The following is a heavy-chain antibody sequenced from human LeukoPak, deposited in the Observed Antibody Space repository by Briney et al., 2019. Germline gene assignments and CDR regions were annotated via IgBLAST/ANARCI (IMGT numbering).Heavy chain of an antibody. V-gene: IGHV2-70*04. CDR3: ARIPPYSSGWYFFDY. D-gene: IGHD6-19*01. CDR1: GFSLTTIGMR. J-gene: IGHJ4*02. CDR2: IDWDNDK. Sequence: SGPALVKPTQTLTLTCTFSGFSLTTIGMRVSLIRQPPGKALEWLARIDWDNDKIYSTSLKSRLTISKDTSKNQVVLRMTNMDAVDTATYYCARIPPYSSGWYFFDYWGQGILVTVSS.